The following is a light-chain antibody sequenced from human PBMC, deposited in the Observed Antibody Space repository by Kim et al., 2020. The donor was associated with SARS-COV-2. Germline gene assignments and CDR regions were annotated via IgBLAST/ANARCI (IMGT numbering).Light chain of an antibody. Sequence: ATINCKSSQSVLLSSNNKNYLAWYQQRPGQPPKLLIDWASTRESGVPDRLSGSGSGTDFARTISSLQAEDVAVYYCQQYYTPPYTFGQGTKLEI. CDR3: QQYYTPPYT. CDR2: WAS. J-gene: IGKJ2*01. V-gene: IGKV4-1*01. CDR1: QSVLLSSNNKNY.